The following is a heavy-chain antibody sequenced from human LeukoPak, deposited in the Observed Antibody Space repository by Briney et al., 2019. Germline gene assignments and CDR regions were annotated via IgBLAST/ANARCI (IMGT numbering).Heavy chain of an antibody. V-gene: IGHV1-24*01. D-gene: IGHD3-9*01. CDR3: ATDKRHILTGYYFRHLL. J-gene: IGHJ4*02. CDR2: FDPEDGET. CDR1: GYTLSELS. Sequence: ASVRVSCKVSGYTLSELSMHWVRQAPGKGLEWMGGFDPEDGETIYAEKFQGRVTMTEDTSTDTAYMELSSLTSEDTAVYYCATDKRHILTGYYFRHLLWGQGTLVTVSS.